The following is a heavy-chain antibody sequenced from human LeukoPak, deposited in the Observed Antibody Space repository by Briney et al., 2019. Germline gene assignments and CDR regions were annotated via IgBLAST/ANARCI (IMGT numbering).Heavy chain of an antibody. J-gene: IGHJ4*02. CDR3: ARDSSSWYKSFVY. D-gene: IGHD6-13*01. CDR2: INPNSDGT. Sequence: ASVKVSCKASGYTFTGYYMHWVRQAPGQGLEWMGWINPNSDGTNYAQKFQGRVTMTRDTSISTAYMELSRLRSDDTAVYYYARDSSSWYKSFVYWGQGTLVTVSS. CDR1: GYTFTGYY. V-gene: IGHV1-2*02.